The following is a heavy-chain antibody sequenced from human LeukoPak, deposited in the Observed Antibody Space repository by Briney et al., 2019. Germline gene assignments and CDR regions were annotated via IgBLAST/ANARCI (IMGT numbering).Heavy chain of an antibody. D-gene: IGHD5-18*01. J-gene: IGHJ4*02. CDR1: GGSISSHY. Sequence: PSETLSLTCTVSGGSISSHYWSWIRQPPGKGLEWIGYIYYSGSTNYNPSLKSRVTISVDTSKNQFSLKLSSVTAADTAVYYCARHVDTAMAYYFDYWGQGTLVTVSS. CDR3: ARHVDTAMAYYFDY. V-gene: IGHV4-59*11. CDR2: IYYSGST.